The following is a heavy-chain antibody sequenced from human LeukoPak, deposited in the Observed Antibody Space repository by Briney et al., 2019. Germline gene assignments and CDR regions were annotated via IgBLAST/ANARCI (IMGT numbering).Heavy chain of an antibody. D-gene: IGHD6-13*01. J-gene: IGHJ4*02. CDR2: IYYSGST. CDR1: GGSVSSGSYY. Sequence: PSETLSLTCTVSGGSVSSGSYYWSWIRQPPGKGLEWIGYIYYSGSTKYNPSLKSRVTLSVDTSKNQFSLKLSSVTAGDTAVYYCARAPGIAAAGTHFDFWGQGTLVTVSS. V-gene: IGHV4-61*01. CDR3: ARAPGIAAAGTHFDF.